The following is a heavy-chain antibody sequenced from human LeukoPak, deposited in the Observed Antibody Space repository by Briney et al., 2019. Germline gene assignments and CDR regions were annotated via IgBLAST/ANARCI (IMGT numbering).Heavy chain of an antibody. CDR3: ARHDYSSGVLDY. D-gene: IGHD6-19*01. CDR2: IYYSGST. CDR1: GGSFSGYY. J-gene: IGHJ4*02. Sequence: PSETLSLTCAVYGGSFSGYYWSWIRQPPGKGLEWIGYIYYSGSTNYNPSLKSRVTISVDTSKNQFSLKLSSVTAADTAVYYCARHDYSSGVLDYWGQGTLVTVSS. V-gene: IGHV4-59*08.